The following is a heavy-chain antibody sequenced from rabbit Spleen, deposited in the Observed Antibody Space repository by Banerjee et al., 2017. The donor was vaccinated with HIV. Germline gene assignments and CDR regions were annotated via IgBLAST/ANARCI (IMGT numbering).Heavy chain of an antibody. CDR2: IDTSTGST. V-gene: IGHV1S45*01. CDR1: GFSFSNKHV. J-gene: IGHJ6*01. D-gene: IGHD8-1*01. Sequence: QEQLVESGGGLVKPEGSLKLSCTASGFSFSNKHVMCWVRQAPGKGLEWIACIDTSTGSTWYATWAKGRFTISKTSSTTVTLQMTSLTAADTATYFCARGEYFTVGFSSYAIYLDLWGPGTLVTVS. CDR3: ARGEYFTVGFSSYAIYLDL.